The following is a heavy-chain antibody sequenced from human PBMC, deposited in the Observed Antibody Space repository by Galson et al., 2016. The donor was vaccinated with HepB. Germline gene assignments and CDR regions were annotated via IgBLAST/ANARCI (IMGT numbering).Heavy chain of an antibody. CDR3: AREGTPLTTVDY. CDR1: GGSVSSADYF. Sequence: TLSLTCTVSGGSVSSADYFWTWIRQSPGKGLEWIGYIYYTGSTFYHPSLKSRVTISMDKSNNQFSLNLTSVTAADTAIYYCAREGTPLTTVDYWGQGTLVTVSS. CDR2: IYYTGST. D-gene: IGHD4-11*01. J-gene: IGHJ4*02. V-gene: IGHV4-31*03.